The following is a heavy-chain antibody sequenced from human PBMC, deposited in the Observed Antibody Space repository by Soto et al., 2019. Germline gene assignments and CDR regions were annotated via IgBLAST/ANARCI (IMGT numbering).Heavy chain of an antibody. CDR2: ISGSGSI. J-gene: IGHJ6*03. D-gene: IGHD3-16*01. CDR1: GFTVSSYA. Sequence: EVQLLESGGGLVQPGGSLRLSCAASGFTVSSYAMSWVRQAPGKGLGWVSVISGSGSIYSADSVKGRFTISRDSSKNTVYLQMNSLRAEDTAVYYCAKALRFTFTTGYYMDVWGRGTTVTVSS. V-gene: IGHV3-23*01. CDR3: AKALRFTFTTGYYMDV.